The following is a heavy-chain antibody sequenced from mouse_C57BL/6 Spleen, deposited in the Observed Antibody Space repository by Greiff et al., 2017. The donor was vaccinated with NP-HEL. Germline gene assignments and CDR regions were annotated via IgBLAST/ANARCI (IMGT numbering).Heavy chain of an antibody. CDR1: GYTFTSYW. D-gene: IGHD1-1*01. J-gene: IGHJ2*01. CDR2: IDPSDSYT. Sequence: QVQLQQSGAELVKPGASVKLSCKASGYTFTSYWMQWVKQRPGQGLEWIGEIDPSDSYTNYNQKFKGKATLTVDTSSSTAYMQLSSLTSEDSAVYYCARRHYYGSSNGYFDYWGQGTTLTVSS. CDR3: ARRHYYGSSNGYFDY. V-gene: IGHV1-50*01.